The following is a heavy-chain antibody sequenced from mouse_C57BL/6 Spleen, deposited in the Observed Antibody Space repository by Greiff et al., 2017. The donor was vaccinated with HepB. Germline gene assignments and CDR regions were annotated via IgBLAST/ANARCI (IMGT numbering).Heavy chain of an antibody. D-gene: IGHD1-1*01. Sequence: VQLQQSGAELVMPGASVKLSCKASGYTFTSYWMHWVKQRPGQGLEWIGEIDPSDSYTNYNQKFKGKSTLTVDKSSSTAYMQLSSLTSEDSAVYYCESSGYYGSREGGPFDYWGQGTTLTVSS. CDR3: ESSGYYGSREGGPFDY. V-gene: IGHV1-69*01. J-gene: IGHJ2*01. CDR2: IDPSDSYT. CDR1: GYTFTSYW.